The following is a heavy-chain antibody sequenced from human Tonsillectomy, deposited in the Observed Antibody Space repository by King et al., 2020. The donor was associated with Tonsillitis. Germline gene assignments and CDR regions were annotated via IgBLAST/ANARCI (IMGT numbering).Heavy chain of an antibody. Sequence: VQLVESGGGLVQPGGSLRLSCAASGFTFSSYSMNWVRQAPGKGLEWVSYISSSSSTIYYADSVKGRFTISRDNAKNSLFLQMNSLRDEDTALYYCASSVGLYGSGTYGYDYYAMDVWGQGTTVTVSS. D-gene: IGHD3-10*01. J-gene: IGHJ6*02. V-gene: IGHV3-48*02. CDR2: ISSSSSTI. CDR3: ASSVGLYGSGTYGYDYYAMDV. CDR1: GFTFSSYS.